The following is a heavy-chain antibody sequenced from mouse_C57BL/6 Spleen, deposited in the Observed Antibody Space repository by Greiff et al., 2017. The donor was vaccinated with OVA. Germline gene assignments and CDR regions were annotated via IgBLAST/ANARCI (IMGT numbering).Heavy chain of an antibody. CDR3: ARSQLGDY. D-gene: IGHD4-1*01. CDR2: INPGSGGT. V-gene: IGHV1-54*01. J-gene: IGHJ2*01. Sequence: VQRVESGAELVRPGTSVKVSCKASGYAFTNYLIEWVKQRPGQGLEWIGVINPGSGGTNYNEKFKGEATLTADKSSSTAYMQLSSLTSVDSAVYFCARSQLGDYWGQGTTLTVSS. CDR1: GYAFTNYL.